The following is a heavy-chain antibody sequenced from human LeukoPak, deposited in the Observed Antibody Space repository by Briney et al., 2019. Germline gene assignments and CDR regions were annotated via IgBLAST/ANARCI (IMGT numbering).Heavy chain of an antibody. D-gene: IGHD5-18*01. J-gene: IGHJ5*01. Sequence: ASVKVSCKVSGYTLTELSMHWVRQAPGQGLEWMGWINPNSGGTNYAQKFQGRVTMTRDTSISTAYMELSRLRSDDTAVYYCAIYVDTAMVIDSWGQGTLVTVSS. CDR2: INPNSGGT. V-gene: IGHV1-2*02. CDR1: GYTLTELS. CDR3: AIYVDTAMVIDS.